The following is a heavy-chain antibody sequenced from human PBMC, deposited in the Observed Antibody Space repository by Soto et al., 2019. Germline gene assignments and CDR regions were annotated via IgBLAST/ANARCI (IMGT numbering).Heavy chain of an antibody. D-gene: IGHD6-19*01. J-gene: IGHJ4*02. CDR3: ASRSETFSYYFDY. CDR1: GGSISSGGYS. Sequence: SETLSLTCAVSGGSISSGGYSWSWIRQPPGKGLEWIGYIHYSGTINYNPSLKRRVTLSVDTSKNLFSLKLNSVTTADTAVYFCASRSETFSYYFDYWGQGALVTVSS. CDR2: IHYSGTI. V-gene: IGHV4-61*08.